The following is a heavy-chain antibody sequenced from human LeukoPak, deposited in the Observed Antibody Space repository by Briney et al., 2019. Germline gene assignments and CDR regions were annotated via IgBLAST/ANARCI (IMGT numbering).Heavy chain of an antibody. J-gene: IGHJ4*02. CDR2: IYTSGST. CDR1: GGSISSGSYY. CDR3: ARANGDYDYYFDY. V-gene: IGHV4-61*02. D-gene: IGHD4-17*01. Sequence: SQTLSLTCTVSGGSISSGSYYWSWIRQPAGKGLEWIGRIYTSGSTYYNPSLKSRVTISVDTSKNPFSLKLSSVAAADTVVYYCARANGDYDYYFDYWGQGTLVTVSS.